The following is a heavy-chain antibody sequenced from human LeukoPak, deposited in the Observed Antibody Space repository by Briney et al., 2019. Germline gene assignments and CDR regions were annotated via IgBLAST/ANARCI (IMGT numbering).Heavy chain of an antibody. CDR3: AREHYDILTAIRRDYYYGMDV. J-gene: IGHJ6*02. CDR1: GYSISSGYY. D-gene: IGHD3-9*01. CDR2: IYHSGST. V-gene: IGHV4-38-2*02. Sequence: PSETLSLTCTVSGYSISSGYYWGWIRQPPGKGLEWIGSIYHSGSTYYNPSLKSRVTISVDTSKNQFSLKLSSVTAADTAVYYCAREHYDILTAIRRDYYYGMDVWGQGTTVTVSS.